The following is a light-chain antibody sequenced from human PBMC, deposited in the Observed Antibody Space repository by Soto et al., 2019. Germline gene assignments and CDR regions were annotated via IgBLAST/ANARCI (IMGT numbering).Light chain of an antibody. V-gene: IGKV3-20*01. CDR1: QSISSSY. Sequence: EIVLTQSPGTLSLSPGKRATLSCRASQSISSSYLAWYQQRPGQAPRLLIYGASSRATGIPDRFSGSGSGTEFTLTMSRLEPEDFAVYYCQQYGSSSWPFGQGTKVDIK. CDR2: GAS. J-gene: IGKJ1*01. CDR3: QQYGSSSWP.